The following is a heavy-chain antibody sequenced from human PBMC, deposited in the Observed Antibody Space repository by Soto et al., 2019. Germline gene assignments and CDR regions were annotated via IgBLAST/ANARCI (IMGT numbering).Heavy chain of an antibody. J-gene: IGHJ4*02. Sequence: QVQLVESGGGVVQPGRSLRLSCAASGFTFSSYGMHWVRQAPGKGLEWVAVMSYDGSNKYYADSVKGRFTISRDNSKNTLYLQMNSLRAEDTAVYYCAKDLLAWLLRQRGDFGYWGQATLVTVSS. CDR1: GFTFSSYG. D-gene: IGHD3-3*01. V-gene: IGHV3-30*18. CDR2: MSYDGSNK. CDR3: AKDLLAWLLRQRGDFGY.